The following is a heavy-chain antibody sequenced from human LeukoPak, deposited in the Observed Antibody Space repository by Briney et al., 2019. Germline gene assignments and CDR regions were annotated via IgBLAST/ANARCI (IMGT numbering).Heavy chain of an antibody. D-gene: IGHD6-19*01. CDR3: ARDRGSGWPFDY. Sequence: SETLSLTCTVSGGSISSYYWSWIRQPPGKGLEWIGYTYYSGSTNYNPSLKSRVTISVDTSKNQFSLKLSSVTAADTAVYYCARDRGSGWPFDYWGQGTLVTVSS. V-gene: IGHV4-59*01. CDR2: TYYSGST. CDR1: GGSISSYY. J-gene: IGHJ4*02.